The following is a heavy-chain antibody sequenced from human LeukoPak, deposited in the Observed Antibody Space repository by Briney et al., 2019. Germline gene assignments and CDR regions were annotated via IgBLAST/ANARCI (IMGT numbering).Heavy chain of an antibody. V-gene: IGHV1-18*01. D-gene: IGHD3-16*01. Sequence: ASVKLSCKASGYTFTSYGISWVRQAPGQGLEWMGWISAYNGNTNYAQKLQGRVTMTTDTSTSTAYMELRSLRSDDTAVYYCAREMEPKRMGPRGYELNYWGQGTLVTVSS. CDR3: AREMEPKRMGPRGYELNY. CDR1: GYTFTSYG. J-gene: IGHJ4*02. CDR2: ISAYNGNT.